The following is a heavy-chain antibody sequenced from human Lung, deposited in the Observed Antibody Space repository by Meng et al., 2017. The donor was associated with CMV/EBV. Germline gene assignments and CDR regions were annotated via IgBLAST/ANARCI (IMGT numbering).Heavy chain of an antibody. V-gene: IGHV1-18*01. D-gene: IGHD3-10*01. CDR2: ISAYNGNT. J-gene: IGHJ4*02. Sequence: SVKVSXKASGYTFTSYGISWVRQAPGQGLAWMGWISAYNGNTNYAQKFQGRVIMTTDTFTSTAYMELRSLRSDDTAVYYCARDWELVTHGGEDWGQGTXVTVSS. CDR3: ARDWELVTHGGED. CDR1: GYTFTSYG.